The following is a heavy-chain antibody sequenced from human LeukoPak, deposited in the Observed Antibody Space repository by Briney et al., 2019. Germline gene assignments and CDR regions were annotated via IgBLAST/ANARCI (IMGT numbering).Heavy chain of an antibody. CDR3: ARALTDDYGDYVGFDPRFNNDNYFDY. CDR1: GGSFSGYY. J-gene: IGHJ4*02. CDR2: INHSGST. V-gene: IGHV4-34*01. D-gene: IGHD4-17*01. Sequence: PSETLSLTCAVYGGSFSGYYWSWIRQPPGKGLEWIGEINHSGSTNYNPSLESRVTISVDTSKNQFSLKLSSMTAADTAVYYCARALTDDYGDYVGFDPRFNNDNYFDYWGQGTLVTVSS.